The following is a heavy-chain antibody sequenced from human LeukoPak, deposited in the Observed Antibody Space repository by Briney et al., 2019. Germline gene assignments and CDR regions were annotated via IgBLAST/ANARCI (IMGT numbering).Heavy chain of an antibody. V-gene: IGHV1-58*01. CDR1: GFTFTSSA. J-gene: IGHJ4*02. Sequence: SVKVSCKASGFTFTSSAVQWVRQARGQRLEWIGWIVVGSGNTNYAQKFQERVTITRDMSTSTAYMELSSLRSEDTAVYYCATPSQDYGDYSCWGQGTLVTVSS. CDR3: ATPSQDYGDYSC. CDR2: IVVGSGNT. D-gene: IGHD4-17*01.